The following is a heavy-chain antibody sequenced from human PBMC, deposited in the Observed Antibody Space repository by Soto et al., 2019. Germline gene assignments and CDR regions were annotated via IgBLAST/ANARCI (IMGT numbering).Heavy chain of an antibody. V-gene: IGHV3-23*01. CDR2: LRSDGGEP. CDR3: VKDPDWEAGY. J-gene: IGHJ4*02. CDR1: GFMSGNYD. D-gene: IGHD1-26*01. Sequence: PGGSLRLSCAASGFMSGNYDREWVRQPLGKGREYVAALRSDGGEPTYADDVSGQFAISRVNAKNMVYLEMNSLKGEDTAVYYCVKDPDWEAGYWGQGTLVTVSS.